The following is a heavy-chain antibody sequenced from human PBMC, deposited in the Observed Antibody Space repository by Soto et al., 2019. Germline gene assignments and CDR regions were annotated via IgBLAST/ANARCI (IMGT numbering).Heavy chain of an antibody. D-gene: IGHD3-3*01. Sequence: PSETPSLTCTVSGGSISSYYWSWIRQPPGKGLEWIGYIYYSGSTNYNPSLKSRVTISVDTSKNQFSLKLSSVTAADTAVYYCARHSDDFWSGLYYYYYMDVWGKGTTVTVSS. CDR2: IYYSGST. V-gene: IGHV4-59*08. CDR3: ARHSDDFWSGLYYYYYMDV. J-gene: IGHJ6*03. CDR1: GGSISSYY.